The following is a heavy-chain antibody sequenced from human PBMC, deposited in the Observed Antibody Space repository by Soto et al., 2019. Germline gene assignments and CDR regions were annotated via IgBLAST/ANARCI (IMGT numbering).Heavy chain of an antibody. J-gene: IGHJ6*02. V-gene: IGHV3-33*01. CDR1: GFTLSSYG. CDR2: IWYDGSNK. Sequence: GGSLRLSCAASGFTLSSYGMHWVRQAPGKGLEWVAVIWYDGSNKYYADSVKGRFTISRDNSKNTLYLQMNSLRAEDTAVYYCARGDGSAAYYYYGMDVWGQGTTVTVSS. D-gene: IGHD3-10*01. CDR3: ARGDGSAAYYYYGMDV.